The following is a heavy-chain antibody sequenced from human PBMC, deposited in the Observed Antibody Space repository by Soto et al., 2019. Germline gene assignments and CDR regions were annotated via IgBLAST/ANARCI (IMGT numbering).Heavy chain of an antibody. Sequence: PSETLSLTCAVSGDSISSMNWWSWVCQPPGKGLEWIGEIHHSGSTNYNPSLKSRVTISVDRSKNQFSLKLSSVTAADTAVYYCARGLGYCISTSCPPVRYYYYGMDVWGQGTTVTVSS. CDR1: GDSISSMNW. CDR3: ARGLGYCISTSCPPVRYYYYGMDV. V-gene: IGHV4-4*02. CDR2: IHHSGST. J-gene: IGHJ6*02. D-gene: IGHD2-2*01.